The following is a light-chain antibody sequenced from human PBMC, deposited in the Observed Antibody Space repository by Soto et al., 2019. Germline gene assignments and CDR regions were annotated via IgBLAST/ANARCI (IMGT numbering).Light chain of an antibody. CDR1: SSDAGGYNY. V-gene: IGLV2-14*01. J-gene: IGLJ3*02. CDR3: SSYTSSSTWV. CDR2: EVS. Sequence: QSVLTQPASVSGSPGQSITISCTGTSSDAGGYNYVSWYQQHPGKAPKLMIYEVSNRPSGVSNRFSGSKSGNTASLTISGLQAEDEADYYCSSYTSSSTWVFGGGTKVTVL.